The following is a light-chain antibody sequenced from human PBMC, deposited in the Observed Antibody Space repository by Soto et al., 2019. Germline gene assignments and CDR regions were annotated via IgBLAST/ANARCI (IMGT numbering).Light chain of an antibody. CDR2: GAS. Sequence: EIVLTQSPGTLSLSPGERATLSCRASQSVSSSYLAWYQQKPGQAPRLLIYGASSRATGIPDRFSGSGSGTDFTLTISRLEPEDFEVYYCQFEVTFGGGTKVEIK. V-gene: IGKV3-20*01. J-gene: IGKJ4*01. CDR1: QSVSSSY. CDR3: QFEVT.